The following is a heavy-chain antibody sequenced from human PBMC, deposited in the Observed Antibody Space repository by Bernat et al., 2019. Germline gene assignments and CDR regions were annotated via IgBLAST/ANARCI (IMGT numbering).Heavy chain of an antibody. J-gene: IGHJ4*02. D-gene: IGHD3-3*01. Sequence: QVQLVESGGGVVQPGRSLRLSCAASGFTFSSYGMHWVRQAPGKGLEWVAVIWYDGSNKYYADSVKGRFTISRDNSKNTLYLQMNSLRAEDTAVYYCARCDFWSGYYTAPPGYWGQGTLVTVSS. CDR2: IWYDGSNK. V-gene: IGHV3-33*01. CDR1: GFTFSSYG. CDR3: ARCDFWSGYYTAPPGY.